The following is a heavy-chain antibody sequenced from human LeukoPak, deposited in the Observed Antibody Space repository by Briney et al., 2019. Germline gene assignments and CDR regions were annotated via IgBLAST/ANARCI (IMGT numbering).Heavy chain of an antibody. Sequence: SETLSLTCTVSGGSISSSSYYWGWIRQPPGKGLEWIGSIYCSGSTYYNPSLKSRVTISVDTSKNQFSLKLSSVTAADTAVYYCARYASGSYFDYWGQGTLVTVSS. CDR3: ARYASGSYFDY. CDR1: GGSISSSSYY. D-gene: IGHD1-26*01. CDR2: IYCSGST. V-gene: IGHV4-39*01. J-gene: IGHJ4*02.